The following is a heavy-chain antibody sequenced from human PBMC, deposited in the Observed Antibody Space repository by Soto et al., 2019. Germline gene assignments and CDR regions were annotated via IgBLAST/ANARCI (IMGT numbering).Heavy chain of an antibody. D-gene: IGHD3-10*01. CDR3: AGGDYAGAGTFYLTDH. CDR2: INGDGRTT. J-gene: IGHJ4*02. CDR1: GLIFNNYW. V-gene: IGHV3-74*01. Sequence: EVQLVESGGGLVQPGGSLRLSCTASGLIFNNYWMHWVRQPPGKGPVWVSRINGDGRTTTYADSVRGRFTISRDNAKNTVYLQMKSLRAEDTAVYYCAGGDYAGAGTFYLTDHWGQGSLVTVSS.